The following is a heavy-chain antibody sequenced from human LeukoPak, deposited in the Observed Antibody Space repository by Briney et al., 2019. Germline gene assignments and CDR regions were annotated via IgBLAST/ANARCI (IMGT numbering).Heavy chain of an antibody. Sequence: GGSLRLSCAASGFTFSSYNMNWVRRAPGQGLEWVSTIRTNGAGTHYADSVRGRFTISRDNSKNTVFLQMSSLRAEDTAIYYCAKDRRSGSYYDYWGQGTLVTVSS. V-gene: IGHV3-23*01. CDR3: AKDRRSGSYYDY. CDR1: GFTFSSYN. J-gene: IGHJ4*02. CDR2: IRTNGAGT. D-gene: IGHD1-26*01.